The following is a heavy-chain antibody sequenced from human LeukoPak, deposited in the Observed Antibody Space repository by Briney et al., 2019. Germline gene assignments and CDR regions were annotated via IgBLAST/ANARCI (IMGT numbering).Heavy chain of an antibody. J-gene: IGHJ3*02. CDR1: GFTFSSYG. CDR2: ISYDGSNK. Sequence: GGSLRLSCAASGFTFSSYGMHWVRQAPGKGLEWVAVISYDGSNKYYADSVKGRFTISRDNSKNTLFLQMNSLRTEDTAVYYCAKDRSPEQWLVVNAFDIWGQGTMVTASS. D-gene: IGHD6-19*01. V-gene: IGHV3-30*18. CDR3: AKDRSPEQWLVVNAFDI.